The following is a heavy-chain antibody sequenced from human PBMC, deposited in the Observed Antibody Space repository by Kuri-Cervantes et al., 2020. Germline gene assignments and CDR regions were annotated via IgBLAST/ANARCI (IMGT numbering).Heavy chain of an antibody. J-gene: IGHJ3*02. D-gene: IGHD3-3*01. CDR2: ISYDGGIK. CDR1: GFTFSNYG. Sequence: GGSLRLSCAASGFTFSNYGIHWVRQAPGKGLEWVAVISYDGGIKHYADSVKGRFTISRDNAKNSLYLQMNSLRAEDTALYYCAKDISDFWSGPSPYAFDIWGQGTMVTVSS. CDR3: AKDISDFWSGPSPYAFDI. V-gene: IGHV3-30*18.